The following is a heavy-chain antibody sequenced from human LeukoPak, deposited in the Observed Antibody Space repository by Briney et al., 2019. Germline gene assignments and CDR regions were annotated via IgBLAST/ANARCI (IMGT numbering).Heavy chain of an antibody. V-gene: IGHV3-30-3*01. Sequence: GRSLRLSCAASGFTFSSYAMHWVRQAPGKGLEWVAVISYDGSNKYYADSVKGRFTISRDNSKNTLYLQVNSLRAEDTAVYYCARGLIVVVPAGDLWGQGTLVTVSS. J-gene: IGHJ5*02. CDR2: ISYDGSNK. D-gene: IGHD2-2*01. CDR1: GFTFSSYA. CDR3: ARGLIVVVPAGDL.